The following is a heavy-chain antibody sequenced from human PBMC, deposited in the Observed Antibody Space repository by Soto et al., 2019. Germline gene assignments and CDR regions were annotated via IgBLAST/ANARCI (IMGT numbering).Heavy chain of an antibody. Sequence: EVQLVESGGGLVKPGGSLRLSCAASGFTFSNAWINWVRQAPGKGLEWVGRIKSKTDGGTTDFAAHVRGRFAISRDDSKNMVYMQMNSLKTEVTAVYYCTTDSYITMIVVRFAYWGHGTLVTVSS. CDR3: TTDSYITMIVVRFAY. J-gene: IGHJ4*01. CDR2: IKSKTDGGTT. D-gene: IGHD3-22*01. CDR1: GFTFSNAW. V-gene: IGHV3-15*07.